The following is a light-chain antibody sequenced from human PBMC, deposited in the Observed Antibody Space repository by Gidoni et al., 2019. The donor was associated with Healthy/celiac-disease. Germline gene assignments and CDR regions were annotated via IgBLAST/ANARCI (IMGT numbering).Light chain of an antibody. V-gene: IGKV1-39*01. CDR1: QSISSY. CDR2: AAS. J-gene: IGKJ1*01. CDR3: QQSYSTPLL. Sequence: DIQMTQSPSSLSASVGDRVTITCRASQSISSYLNWYQQKPGKAPKLLIYAASSLQSGVPSRFSGSGSGTDFTLTISSLQPEDFATYYCQQSYSTPLLFXXXTKVEIK.